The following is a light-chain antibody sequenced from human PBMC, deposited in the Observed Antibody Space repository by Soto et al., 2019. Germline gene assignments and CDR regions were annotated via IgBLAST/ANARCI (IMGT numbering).Light chain of an antibody. V-gene: IGKV1-39*01. CDR1: QTIMTY. CDR3: QQSYNSPQT. Sequence: DIPMTQSPSSLSASVGDEVTITCRASQTIMTYLNWYQLKPGKPPRLLIYAASSLQSGVPSRSSGSGSGTDFTLTISSLQPEDFATYSCQQSYNSPQTFGRGTKVEIK. J-gene: IGKJ1*01. CDR2: AAS.